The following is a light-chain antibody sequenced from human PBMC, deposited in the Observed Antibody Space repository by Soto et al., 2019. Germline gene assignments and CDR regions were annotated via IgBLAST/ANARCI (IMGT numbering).Light chain of an antibody. CDR1: QGISNY. J-gene: IGKJ1*01. CDR2: SAS. Sequence: DIQMTQSPSSLSASVGDRVTITCRACQGISNYLAWYQQKPGKVPQLLIYSASVLQYGVPSRFSGSGSETDFTLTISSLQPEDVATYYCQEYNSALWPFGQGTKVEIK. V-gene: IGKV1-27*01. CDR3: QEYNSALWP.